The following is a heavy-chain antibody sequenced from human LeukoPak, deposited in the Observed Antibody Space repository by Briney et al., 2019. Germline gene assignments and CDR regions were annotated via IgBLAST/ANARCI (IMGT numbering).Heavy chain of an antibody. CDR3: ASREDYGDYVY. J-gene: IGHJ4*02. CDR1: GGTFSSYA. D-gene: IGHD4-17*01. Sequence: SVKVSCKASGGTFSSYAISWVRQAPGQGLEWMGGIIPIFGTANYAQKFQGRVTITTDESTSTAYMELSSLRSEDTAVHYCASREDYGDYVYWGQGTLVTVSS. CDR2: IIPIFGTA. V-gene: IGHV1-69*05.